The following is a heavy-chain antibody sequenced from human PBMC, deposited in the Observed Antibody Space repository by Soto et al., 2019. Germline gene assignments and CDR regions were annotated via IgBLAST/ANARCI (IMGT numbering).Heavy chain of an antibody. CDR2: ISSSGYI. CDR3: ARDCSGGSCYPGMDV. V-gene: IGHV3-21*01. CDR1: GFNFNSYT. D-gene: IGHD2-15*01. J-gene: IGHJ6*02. Sequence: EEQLVESGGGLVKRGGSLRLSCAASGFNFNSYTINWVRQAPGKRLEWLSSISSSGYIFSTDSVRGRFTISRDNAKNSVYLQINSLRAEDTAVYFCARDCSGGSCYPGMDVWGQGTTVTVSS.